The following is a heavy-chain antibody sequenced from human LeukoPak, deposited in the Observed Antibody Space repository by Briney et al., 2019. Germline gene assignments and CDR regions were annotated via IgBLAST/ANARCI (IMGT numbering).Heavy chain of an antibody. CDR3: ASGGIAVAGKFPYY. D-gene: IGHD6-19*01. Sequence: GGSLRLSCAASGFSFSSYSMNWVRQAPGKGLEWISTITGNNYKYYADSVRARFTISRDNTKRSLYLEMTSLRVEDTGVFYCASGGIAVAGKFPYYWGQGTQVTVSS. CDR2: ITGNNYK. CDR1: GFSFSSYS. J-gene: IGHJ4*02. V-gene: IGHV3-21*01.